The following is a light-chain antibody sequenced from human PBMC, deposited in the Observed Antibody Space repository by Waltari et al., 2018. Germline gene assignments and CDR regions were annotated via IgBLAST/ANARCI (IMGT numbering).Light chain of an antibody. CDR3: MQSLQIPVT. J-gene: IGKJ1*01. V-gene: IGKV2-28*01. CDR1: QSLLHSSGYNL. Sequence: DIVMTQSPLSLPVTPGEPASISCRSSQSLLHSSGYNLLDWYLQKPGQSPQLLIYLGSNRASGVPDRFSGSASGTDFTLTISSVEAEDVGVYYCMQSLQIPVTFGQGTKVEIK. CDR2: LGS.